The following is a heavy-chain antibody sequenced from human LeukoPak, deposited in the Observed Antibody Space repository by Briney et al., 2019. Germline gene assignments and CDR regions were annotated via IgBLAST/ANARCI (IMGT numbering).Heavy chain of an antibody. CDR3: AKVWSKYYDRSDTDD. V-gene: IGHV3-23*01. Sequence: QPGGSLRLSCVPSGFTFSVYDMSWVRQAPMKGLEWVSAIRGNSDTTYYADSVKGRFAISRDNSKNTLYLQMNSLRAEDTAVYYCAKVWSKYYDRSDTDDWGQGTLVTVSS. D-gene: IGHD3-22*01. CDR1: GFTFSVYD. CDR2: IRGNSDTT. J-gene: IGHJ4*02.